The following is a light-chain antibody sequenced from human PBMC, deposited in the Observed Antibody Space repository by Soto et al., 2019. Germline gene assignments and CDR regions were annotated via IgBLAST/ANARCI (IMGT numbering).Light chain of an antibody. J-gene: IGKJ1*01. V-gene: IGKV2-30*01. CDR2: WVS. CDR1: QSLAYSDGNTN. Sequence: DVVMTQSPLSLPVALGQPASISCRSSQSLAYSDGNTNLNWFLQRPGQSPRRLIYWVSYRDSGVPDRFGGSGSGNDFTLKISRVEAEDVGVYYCMQGTHWPPTFGQGTKVEIK. CDR3: MQGTHWPPT.